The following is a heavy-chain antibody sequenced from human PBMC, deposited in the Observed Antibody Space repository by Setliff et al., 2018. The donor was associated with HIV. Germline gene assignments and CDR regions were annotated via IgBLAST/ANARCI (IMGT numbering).Heavy chain of an antibody. V-gene: IGHV4-4*07. CDR2: IFASGST. D-gene: IGHD5-12*01. CDR3: VGGLRSRSQGHFDY. CDR1: CGSISTYY. Sequence: PSETLSLTCTVSCGSISTYYLTWIRQPAGKGLEWIGRIFASGSTNYNPSLKSRVTMSVDTSKNQFSLRLSSVTVADTGVYYCVGGLRSRSQGHFDYWGQGTLVTVS. J-gene: IGHJ4*02.